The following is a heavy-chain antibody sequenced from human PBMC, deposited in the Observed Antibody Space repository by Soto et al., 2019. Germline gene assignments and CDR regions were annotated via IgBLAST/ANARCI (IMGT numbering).Heavy chain of an antibody. J-gene: IGHJ5*02. V-gene: IGHV4-59*02. D-gene: IGHD2-15*01. CDR2: TSYTGNT. Sequence: SETLSLTCFVSGGSVTSHHWSWIRQFPGQGLEWIAYTSYTGNTNYNPSLQSRVTISLDTSKNQLSLKLTSMTAADTAVYYCATKEGLYCSGGSCYYQTSGWFDPWGQGTLVTVSS. CDR3: ATKEGLYCSGGSCYYQTSGWFDP. CDR1: GGSVTSHH.